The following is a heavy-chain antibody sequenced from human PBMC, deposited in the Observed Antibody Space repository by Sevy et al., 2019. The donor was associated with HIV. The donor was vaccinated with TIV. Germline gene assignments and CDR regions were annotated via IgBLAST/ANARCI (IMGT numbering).Heavy chain of an antibody. Sequence: GGSLRLSCAASGFTFSSYGMHWVRQAPGKGLEWVAFIRYDGSNKYYADSVKGRFTISRDNSKNTLYLQMNSLRAEDTAVYYCAKDPLVDSSSTGYFQHWGQGTLVTVSS. D-gene: IGHD6-6*01. CDR3: AKDPLVDSSSTGYFQH. CDR1: GFTFSSYG. CDR2: IRYDGSNK. J-gene: IGHJ1*01. V-gene: IGHV3-30*02.